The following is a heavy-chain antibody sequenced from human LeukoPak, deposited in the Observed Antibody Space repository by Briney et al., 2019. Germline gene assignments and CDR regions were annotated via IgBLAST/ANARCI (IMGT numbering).Heavy chain of an antibody. CDR1: SGSISSSNYY. Sequence: PSETLSLTCTVSSGSISSSNYYWSWIRQPAGGGLEWIGRISTIGITNYNPSLKSRVTILVDTSKNQFSLKLSSVTAADTAVYFCARDWGVGGRPGYMDVWGKGTTVTVSS. V-gene: IGHV4-61*02. CDR3: ARDWGVGGRPGYMDV. J-gene: IGHJ6*03. CDR2: ISTIGIT. D-gene: IGHD6-6*01.